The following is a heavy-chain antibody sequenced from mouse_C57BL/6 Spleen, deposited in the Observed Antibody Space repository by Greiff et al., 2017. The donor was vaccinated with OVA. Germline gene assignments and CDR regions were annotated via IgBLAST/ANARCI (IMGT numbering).Heavy chain of an antibody. CDR2: INSDGGST. Sequence: EVKLVESGGGLVQPGESLKLSCESNEYEFPSHDMSWVRKTPEKRLELVAAINSDGGSTYYPDTMERRFIISRDNTKKTLYMQMSSLRSEDTAMYYCARRTYYSNHWYFDVWGTGTTVTVSS. CDR3: ARRTYYSNHWYFDV. CDR1: EYEFPSHD. J-gene: IGHJ1*03. D-gene: IGHD2-5*01. V-gene: IGHV5-2*03.